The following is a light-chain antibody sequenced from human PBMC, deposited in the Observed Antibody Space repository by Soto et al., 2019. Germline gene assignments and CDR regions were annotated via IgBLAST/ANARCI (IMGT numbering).Light chain of an antibody. Sequence: EIVLTQSPATLSLSLGEGATLSXRASQSIGSYLAWYQHKLGQTPRLXXYDASNRATGIPVRFSGSGSGTDFTLTISSLEPEDFAVYYCQQRSTWPPFSFGPGTKVEIK. V-gene: IGKV3-11*01. CDR3: QQRSTWPPFS. CDR1: QSIGSY. J-gene: IGKJ3*01. CDR2: DAS.